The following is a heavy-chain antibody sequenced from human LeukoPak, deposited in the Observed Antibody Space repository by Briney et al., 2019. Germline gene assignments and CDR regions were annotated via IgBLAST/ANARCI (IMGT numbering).Heavy chain of an antibody. V-gene: IGHV4-61*01. Sequence: SETLSLTCTVSGYSISSGYYWGWIRQPPGKGLEWIGYIYYSGSTNYNPSLKSRVTISVDTSKNQFSLKLSSVTAADTAVYYCATDRGGSSSWIDYWGQGTLVTVSS. CDR3: ATDRGGSSSWIDY. J-gene: IGHJ4*02. CDR2: IYYSGST. D-gene: IGHD6-13*01. CDR1: GYSISSGYY.